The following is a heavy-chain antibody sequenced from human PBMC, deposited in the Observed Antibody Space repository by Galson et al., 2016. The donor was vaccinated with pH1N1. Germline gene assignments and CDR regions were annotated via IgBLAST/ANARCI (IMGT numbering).Heavy chain of an antibody. J-gene: IGHJ4*02. CDR1: GYSFTNYW. D-gene: IGHD2-15*01. Sequence: QSGAEVKKPGESLKISCEVSGYSFTNYWIGWARQMPGRGLEWMGIIFLGDSDTRYSPSFQGQVTISADKSITTAYLQWSSLKASDTAIYYCAGRRGGLYYFDYWGQGSLVTASS. V-gene: IGHV5-51*03. CDR3: AGRRGGLYYFDY. CDR2: IFLGDSDT.